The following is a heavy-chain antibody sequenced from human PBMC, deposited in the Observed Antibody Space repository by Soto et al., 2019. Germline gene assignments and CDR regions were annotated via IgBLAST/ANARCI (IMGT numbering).Heavy chain of an antibody. J-gene: IGHJ6*02. D-gene: IGHD7-27*01. CDR2: IIPIFGTT. Sequence: SVKVSCKTSGGTFSNDAISWVRQAPGQGLEWMGGIIPIFGTTHYAQKFQDRVKLTADESTGTAYMELSSLRSEDTGVYYCAICGMGTIVGGMDCWCHGNWVTV. CDR1: GGTFSNDA. V-gene: IGHV1-69*13. CDR3: AICGMGTIVGGMDC.